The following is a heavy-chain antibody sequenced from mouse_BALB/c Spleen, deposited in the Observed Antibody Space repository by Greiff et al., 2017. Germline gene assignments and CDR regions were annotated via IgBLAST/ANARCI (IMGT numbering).Heavy chain of an antibody. V-gene: IGHV1-5*01. CDR3: TRGGGYYYGSSFDD. J-gene: IGHJ2*01. CDR1: GYSFTSYW. Sequence: VQLQQSGTVLARPGASVTMSCKASGYSFTSYWMHWVKQRPGQGLEWIGAIYPGNSDTSYNQKFKGKAKLTAVTSASTAYMELSSLTNEDSAVYECTRGGGYYYGSSFDDGGQGTTLTVSS. CDR2: IYPGNSDT. D-gene: IGHD1-1*01.